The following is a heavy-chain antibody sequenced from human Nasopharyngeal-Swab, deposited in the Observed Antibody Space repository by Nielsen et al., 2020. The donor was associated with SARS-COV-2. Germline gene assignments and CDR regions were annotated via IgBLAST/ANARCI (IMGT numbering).Heavy chain of an antibody. D-gene: IGHD2-2*01. Sequence: SETLSPTCAAYGGSFSDSPWRWLRLLPGKGLEWIGEINHRGGTAYRSSLKSRVSISVDTSKNPFSLELRSVTAADTAVYFCARGPDQVHSFDSWDQGRLVTVSS. CDR2: INHRGGT. J-gene: IGHJ4*02. CDR1: GGSFSDSP. CDR3: ARGPDQVHSFDS. V-gene: IGHV4-34*01.